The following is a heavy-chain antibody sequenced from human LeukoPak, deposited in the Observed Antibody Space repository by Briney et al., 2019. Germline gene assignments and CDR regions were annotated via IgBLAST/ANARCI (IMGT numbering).Heavy chain of an antibody. J-gene: IGHJ6*02. V-gene: IGHV3-15*01. CDR3: TTVDRVVSPSQFYGMDV. Sequence: GGSLRLSCAASGFTFSNAWMSWVRQAPGKGLEWVGRITSKPEGGTTDCAAPVKDRFIISRDDSRNTLYLQMDSLKTEDTAVYYCTTVDRVVSPSQFYGMDVWGQGTTVTVSS. CDR1: GFTFSNAW. CDR2: ITSKPEGGTT.